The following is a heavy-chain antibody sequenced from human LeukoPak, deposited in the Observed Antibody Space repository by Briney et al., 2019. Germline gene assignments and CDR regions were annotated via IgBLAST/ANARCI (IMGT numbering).Heavy chain of an antibody. J-gene: IGHJ1*01. D-gene: IGHD2-8*01. CDR3: VKGGTRSMEYFQH. Sequence: GGSLTLSCSASGFTFSSYAMHWVRQAPGKGLESVSAISSNGGATYYADSVKGRFSISRDNSNNMVYLQMSSLRAEDTAVYYCVKGGTRSMEYFQHWGQGTLVTVSS. CDR2: ISSNGGAT. V-gene: IGHV3-64D*06. CDR1: GFTFSSYA.